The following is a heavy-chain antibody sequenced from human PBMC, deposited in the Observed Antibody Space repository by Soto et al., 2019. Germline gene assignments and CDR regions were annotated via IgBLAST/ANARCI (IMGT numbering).Heavy chain of an antibody. Sequence: GSLRLSCAASGFTFNTYAMSWVRQAPGKGLEWVSVISGTGNSAYYADSVKGRFTISRDNSKNTLYLQMNRLRAEDTAVYYCAKEIIVGATPWKDAFDFWGQGTMVTVSS. CDR1: GFTFNTYA. J-gene: IGHJ3*01. D-gene: IGHD1-26*01. V-gene: IGHV3-23*01. CDR3: AKEIIVGATPWKDAFDF. CDR2: ISGTGNSA.